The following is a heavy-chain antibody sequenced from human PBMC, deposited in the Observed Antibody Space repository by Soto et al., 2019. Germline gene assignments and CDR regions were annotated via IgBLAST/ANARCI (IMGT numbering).Heavy chain of an antibody. V-gene: IGHV3-74*03. D-gene: IGHD5-12*01. CDR2: IKSDGSGT. CDR3: AREWMRTGLPLDY. Sequence: EVQLVESGGGLVQPGGSLRLSCAASGFTFSSHWMHWVRQAPGKGLVWVSRIKSDGSGTVYADSVKGRFTISRDNAKNALYLQMNSLRAEDTAVYYCAREWMRTGLPLDYWGQGTLVTVSS. CDR1: GFTFSSHW. J-gene: IGHJ4*02.